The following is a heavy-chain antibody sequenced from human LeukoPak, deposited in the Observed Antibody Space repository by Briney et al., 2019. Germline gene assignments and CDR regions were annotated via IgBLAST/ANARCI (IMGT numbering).Heavy chain of an antibody. J-gene: IGHJ6*02. CDR3: AKSVYITRGLIRCMDV. CDR2: ISGSGGST. Sequence: GGSLRLSCAASGFTFSSYAMNWVRQAPGKGLEWVSGISGSGGSTYYADSVKGRVTISRDNSKNMLYLQMNSLRAEDSAVYYCAKSVYITRGLIRCMDVWGQGTTVTVSS. D-gene: IGHD3-3*01. V-gene: IGHV3-23*01. CDR1: GFTFSSYA.